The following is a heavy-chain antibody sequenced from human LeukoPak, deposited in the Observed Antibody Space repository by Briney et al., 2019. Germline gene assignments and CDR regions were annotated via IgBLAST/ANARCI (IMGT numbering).Heavy chain of an antibody. CDR1: GYTFTGYY. V-gene: IGHV1-2*02. J-gene: IGHJ4*02. Sequence: ASVKVSCKASGYTFTGYYMHWVRQAPAQGLEWMGWINPNSGGTNYAQKLQGRVTMTRDTSISTAYMELSRLRPDDTAVYYCARDQAEIYGDYEIGSDYWGQGTLVTVSS. CDR3: ARDQAEIYGDYEIGSDY. D-gene: IGHD4-17*01. CDR2: INPNSGGT.